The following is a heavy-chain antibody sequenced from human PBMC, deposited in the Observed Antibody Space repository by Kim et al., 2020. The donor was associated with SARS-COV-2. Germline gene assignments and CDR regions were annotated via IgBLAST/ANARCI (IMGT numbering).Heavy chain of an antibody. Sequence: GGSLRLSCAASGFTFSDCYMHWIRQAPGKGLEWVADISSGSSNTNYADSVKGRFTISRDNAKNSLYLQMNSLRAEDTAVYYCARAHYGSGRYYNVPYYGMDVWGQGTTVTVSS. J-gene: IGHJ6*02. CDR2: ISSGSSNT. V-gene: IGHV3-11*05. CDR1: GFTFSDCY. CDR3: ARAHYGSGRYYNVPYYGMDV. D-gene: IGHD3-10*01.